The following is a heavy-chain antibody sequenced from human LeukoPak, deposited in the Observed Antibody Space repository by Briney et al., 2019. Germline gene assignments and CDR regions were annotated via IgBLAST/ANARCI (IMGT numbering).Heavy chain of an antibody. J-gene: IGHJ4*02. CDR2: INSDGSST. Sequence: GGSLRLSCAASGFPFSSYWMHWVRQAPGKGLVWVSRINSDGSSTSYADSVKGRFTISRDNAKNTLYLQMNSLRAEDMAVYYCARDVLVCGGDCYGYYFDYWGQGTLVTVSS. CDR3: ARDVLVCGGDCYGYYFDY. CDR1: GFPFSSYW. V-gene: IGHV3-74*01. D-gene: IGHD2-21*01.